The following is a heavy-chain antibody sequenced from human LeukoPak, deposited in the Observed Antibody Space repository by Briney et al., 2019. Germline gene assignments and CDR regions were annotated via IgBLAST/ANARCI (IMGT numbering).Heavy chain of an antibody. V-gene: IGHV4-34*01. D-gene: IGHD3-22*01. Sequence: SETLSLTCAVYGGSFSGYYWSWIRQPPGKGLEWIGSIYYSGSTYYNPSLKSRVTISVDTSKNQFSLKLSSVTAADTAVYYCARTAAIPLPYYDSNDYWGQGTLVTVSS. CDR1: GGSFSGYY. CDR3: ARTAAIPLPYYDSNDY. J-gene: IGHJ4*02. CDR2: IYYSGST.